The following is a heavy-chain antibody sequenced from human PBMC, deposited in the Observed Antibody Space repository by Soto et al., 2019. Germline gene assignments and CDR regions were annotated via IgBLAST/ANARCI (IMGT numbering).Heavy chain of an antibody. CDR2: MWFDVNTK. CDR3: ARDLQYRTTGVCYYGMDV. Sequence: QVQLVESGGGVVQPGTSLRLSCAASGFTLSSYGMHWVRQAPGKGLEWMAVMWFDVNTKYYADSVKGRFTISRDNSESTLYLEMNSQSTDDTAVYYCARDLQYRTTGVCYYGMDVWGQGTTVIVSS. D-gene: IGHD2-8*01. V-gene: IGHV3-33*01. J-gene: IGHJ6*02. CDR1: GFTLSSYG.